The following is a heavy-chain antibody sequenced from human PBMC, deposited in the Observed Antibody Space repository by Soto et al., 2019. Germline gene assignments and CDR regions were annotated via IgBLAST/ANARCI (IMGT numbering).Heavy chain of an antibody. CDR1: GFPFSSYA. CDR2: ISGSGGST. CDR3: AKGPGVVIILFDY. D-gene: IGHD3-3*01. Sequence: GGSLRLSCAASGFPFSSYAMSWVRQAPGKGLEWVSAISGSGGSTYYADSVKGRFTISRDNSKNTLYLQMNSLRAEDTAVYYCAKGPGVVIILFDYWGQGTLVTVSS. V-gene: IGHV3-23*01. J-gene: IGHJ4*02.